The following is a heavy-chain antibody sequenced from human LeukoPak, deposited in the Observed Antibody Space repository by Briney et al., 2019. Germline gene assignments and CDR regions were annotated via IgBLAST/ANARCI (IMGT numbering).Heavy chain of an antibody. J-gene: IGHJ5*02. CDR3: ARALPRIAAAGIGDYWFDP. CDR1: GYTFTGYY. Sequence: GASVKVSCKASGYTFTGYYMHWVRQAPGQGLEWMGWINPNSGGTNYAQKFQGWVTMTRDTSISTAYMELSRLRSDDTAVYYCARALPRIAAAGIGDYWFDPWGQGTLVTVSS. V-gene: IGHV1-2*04. D-gene: IGHD6-13*01. CDR2: INPNSGGT.